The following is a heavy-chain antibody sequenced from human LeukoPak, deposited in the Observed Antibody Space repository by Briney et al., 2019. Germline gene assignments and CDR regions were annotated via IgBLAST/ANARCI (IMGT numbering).Heavy chain of an antibody. J-gene: IGHJ5*02. V-gene: IGHV7-4-1*02. CDR2: INTNTGNP. D-gene: IGHD3-10*01. Sequence: ASVKVSCKASGYTFTSYAMNWVRQAPGQGLEWMGWINTNTGNPTYAQGFTGRFVFSLDTSVSTAYLQISSLKAEDTAVYYCARPLRVTMIRGAAFRASSDFDPWGQGTLVTVSS. CDR1: GYTFTSYA. CDR3: ARPLRVTMIRGAAFRASSDFDP.